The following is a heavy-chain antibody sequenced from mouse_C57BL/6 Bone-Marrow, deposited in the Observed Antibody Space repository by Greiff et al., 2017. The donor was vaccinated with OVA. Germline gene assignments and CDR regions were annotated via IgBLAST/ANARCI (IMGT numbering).Heavy chain of an antibody. V-gene: IGHV5-4*01. CDR1: GFTFSSYA. CDR2: ISDGGSYT. J-gene: IGHJ2*01. CDR3: ARAAYYSNYGDY. D-gene: IGHD2-5*01. Sequence: EVQVVESGGGLVKPGGSLKLSCAASGFTFSSYAMSWVRQTPEKRLEWVATISDGGSYTYYPDNVKGRFTISRDNAKNNLYLQMSHLKSEDTAMYYCARAAYYSNYGDYWGQGTTLTVSS.